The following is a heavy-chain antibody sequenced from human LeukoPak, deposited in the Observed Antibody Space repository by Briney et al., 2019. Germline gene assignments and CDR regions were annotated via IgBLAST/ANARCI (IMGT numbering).Heavy chain of an antibody. D-gene: IGHD3-22*01. CDR2: MNPNSGNT. V-gene: IGHV1-8*03. CDR1: GYTFTSYD. Sequence: GASVKDSCKASGYTFTSYDINWVRQATGQGLEWMGWMNPNSGNTGYAQKFQGRVTITRNTSISTAYMELSSLRSEDTAVYYCARGGAGYYDSSGYLTDWGQGTLVTVSS. CDR3: ARGGAGYYDSSGYLTD. J-gene: IGHJ4*02.